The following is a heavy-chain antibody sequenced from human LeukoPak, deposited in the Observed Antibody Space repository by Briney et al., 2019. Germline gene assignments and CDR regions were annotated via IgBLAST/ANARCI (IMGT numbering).Heavy chain of an antibody. V-gene: IGHV7-4-1*02. CDR2: INTNTGTP. Sequence: EASVKVSCTVSGYTLTELSMHWVRQAPGQGLEWMGWINTNTGTPTYAQGFTGRFVFSLDTSVSTAYLQISSLKAEDTAVYYCATDLKKGDSGCFDYWGQGTLVTVSS. J-gene: IGHJ4*02. CDR1: GYTLTELS. CDR3: ATDLKKGDSGCFDY. D-gene: IGHD6-19*01.